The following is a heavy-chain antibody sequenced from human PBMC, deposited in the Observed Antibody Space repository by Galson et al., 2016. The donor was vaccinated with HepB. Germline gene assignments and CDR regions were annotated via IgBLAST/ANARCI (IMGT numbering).Heavy chain of an antibody. D-gene: IGHD3-16*01. CDR1: GFTFSNNS. Sequence: SLRLSCAASGFTFSNNSMNWVRQAPGKGLEWVSYISRNSLTIHYADSVKGRFTISRDNAKNSLYLQMNSLRYEDTAFYYCASARGIRDYYGMEVWGQGTTVTVSS. V-gene: IGHV3-48*02. CDR3: ASARGIRDYYGMEV. J-gene: IGHJ6*02. CDR2: ISRNSLTI.